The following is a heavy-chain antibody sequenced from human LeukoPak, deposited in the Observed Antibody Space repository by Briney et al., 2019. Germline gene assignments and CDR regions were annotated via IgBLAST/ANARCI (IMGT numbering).Heavy chain of an antibody. V-gene: IGHV4-39*01. Sequence: NPSETLSLTCTVSGGSISSSSYYWGWIRQPPGKGLEWIGSIYYSGSTYYNPSLKSRVTISVDTSKNQFSLKLSSVTAADTAVYYCARPWYNWNDVWFDPWGQGTLVTVSS. D-gene: IGHD1-1*01. J-gene: IGHJ5*02. CDR1: GGSISSSSYY. CDR3: ARPWYNWNDVWFDP. CDR2: IYYSGST.